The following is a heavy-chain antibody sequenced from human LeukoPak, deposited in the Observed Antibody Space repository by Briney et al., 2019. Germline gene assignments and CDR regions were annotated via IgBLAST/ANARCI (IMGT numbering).Heavy chain of an antibody. CDR2: ISYDGSNK. Sequence: GGSLRLSCAASGLTFSSYGMHWVRQAPSKGLEWVAVISYDGSNKYYADSVKGRFTISRDNSKNTLYLQMNSLRAEDTAVYYCAKGSAGDIAADYWGQGTLVTVSS. J-gene: IGHJ4*02. V-gene: IGHV3-30*18. D-gene: IGHD6-13*01. CDR1: GLTFSSYG. CDR3: AKGSAGDIAADY.